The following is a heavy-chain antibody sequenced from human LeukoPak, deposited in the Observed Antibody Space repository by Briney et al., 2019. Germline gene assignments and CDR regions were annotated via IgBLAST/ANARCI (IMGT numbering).Heavy chain of an antibody. CDR2: MNPNSGNT. D-gene: IGHD3-22*01. CDR1: GYTSTSYD. J-gene: IGHJ4*02. Sequence: ASVKVSCKASGYTSTSYDINWVRQATGQGLEWIGWMNPNSGNTRYAQKFQGRVTMTRNTSISTAYMELSSLRSEDTAVYYCARPLASYYYDSSGHYWFDYWGQGTLVTVSS. V-gene: IGHV1-8*01. CDR3: ARPLASYYYDSSGHYWFDY.